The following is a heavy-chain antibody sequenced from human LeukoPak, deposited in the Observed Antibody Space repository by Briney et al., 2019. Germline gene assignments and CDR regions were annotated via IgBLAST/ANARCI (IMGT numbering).Heavy chain of an antibody. CDR2: ISASGGST. CDR1: GFTFSSSA. J-gene: IGHJ6*02. D-gene: IGHD6-13*01. V-gene: IGHV3-23*01. Sequence: PGGSLRLSCAASGFTFSSSAMSWVRQVPGKGLEWVSGISASGGSTYYADSVRGRFTISRDNSKNTLYVQMNSLRDEDTAVYYCAKDTSSSWYDPYYGMDVWGQGTTVTVSS. CDR3: AKDTSSSWYDPYYGMDV.